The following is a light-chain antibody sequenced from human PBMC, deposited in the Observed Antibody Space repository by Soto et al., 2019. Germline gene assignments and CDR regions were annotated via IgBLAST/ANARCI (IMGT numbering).Light chain of an antibody. J-gene: IGLJ2*01. CDR3: QSADTSATDPYVV. CDR2: KAS. Sequence: SYELTQPPSVSLSPGQTARITCSGDELAKQYAYWYQQKPGQAPVVIIYKASERASGVPERFSGSSSGTTVTLTISGVQAEDEADYYCQSADTSATDPYVVFGGGTKLTVL. V-gene: IGLV3-25*03. CDR1: ELAKQY.